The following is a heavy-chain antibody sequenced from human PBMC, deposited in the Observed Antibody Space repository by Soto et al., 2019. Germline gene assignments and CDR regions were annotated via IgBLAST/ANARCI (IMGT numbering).Heavy chain of an antibody. CDR3: ARPYYDFWSGYYTGGWGMDV. D-gene: IGHD3-3*01. J-gene: IGHJ6*02. Sequence: PRLSCAASGFTFSSYEMNWVRQAPGKGLEWVSYISSSGSTIYYADSVKGRFTISRDNAKNSLYLQMNSLRAEDTAVYYCARPYYDFWSGYYTGGWGMDVWGQGTTVTVSS. V-gene: IGHV3-48*03. CDR1: GFTFSSYE. CDR2: ISSSGSTI.